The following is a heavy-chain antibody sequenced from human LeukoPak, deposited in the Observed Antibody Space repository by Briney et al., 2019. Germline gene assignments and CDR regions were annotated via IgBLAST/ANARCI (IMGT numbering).Heavy chain of an antibody. CDR2: IYHSGST. Sequence: SETLSLTCTVSGYSISSGYYWGWIRQPPGKGLEGIGSIYHSGSTYYNPSLKSRVTISVDTSKNQFSLKLSSVTAADTAVYYCARGLGYCSGGSCYVLHYDAFDIWGQGTMVTVSS. V-gene: IGHV4-38-2*02. CDR1: GYSISSGYY. J-gene: IGHJ3*02. CDR3: ARGLGYCSGGSCYVLHYDAFDI. D-gene: IGHD2-15*01.